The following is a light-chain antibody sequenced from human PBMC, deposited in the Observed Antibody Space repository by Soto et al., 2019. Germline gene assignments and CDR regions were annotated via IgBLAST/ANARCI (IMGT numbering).Light chain of an antibody. CDR3: QQYNNWPPWT. V-gene: IGKV3-15*01. J-gene: IGKJ1*01. CDR1: QSVSSN. CDR2: GAS. Sequence: EIVLTQSPGTLSVSPGEGATLSCRASQSVSSNLAWYQQKPGQAPRLLIYGASTRATGIPARFSGSGSVTEFTLTISSLQSEDFAVYYCQQYNNWPPWTFGQGTKVDIK.